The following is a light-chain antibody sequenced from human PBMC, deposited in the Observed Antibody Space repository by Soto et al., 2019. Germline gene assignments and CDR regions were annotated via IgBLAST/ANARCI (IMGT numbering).Light chain of an antibody. CDR1: QSVNSN. J-gene: IGKJ1*01. CDR2: GAS. Sequence: EIVMTQSPGTLSVSPGERATLSCRASQSVNSNLAWYQQKPGQAPRLLIYGASTRATGIPARFSGSGSGTEFPLTIRSLQSEDFAIYYCQQYNTWPLWTFGQGTKVEIK. CDR3: QQYNTWPLWT. V-gene: IGKV3-15*01.